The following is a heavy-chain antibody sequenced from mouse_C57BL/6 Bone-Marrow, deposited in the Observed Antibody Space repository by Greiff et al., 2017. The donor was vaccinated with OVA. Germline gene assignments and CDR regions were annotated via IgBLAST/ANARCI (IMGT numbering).Heavy chain of an antibody. J-gene: IGHJ2*01. CDR2: IDPENGGT. V-gene: IGHV1-15*01. CDR3: TRGDTTVVGDFDY. D-gene: IGHD1-1*01. CDR1: GYTFTDYD. Sequence: QVQLQQSGAELVRPGASVKLSCKASGYTFTDYDMHWVKQTPVHGLEWIGAIDPENGGTAYNQKFKGKAILTAAKSSRTAYMELRGLTSEDSGVYDCTRGDTTVVGDFDYWGQGTTLTVSS.